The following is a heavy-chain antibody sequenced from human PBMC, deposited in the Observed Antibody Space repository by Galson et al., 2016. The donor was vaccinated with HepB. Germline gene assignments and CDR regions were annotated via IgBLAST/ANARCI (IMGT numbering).Heavy chain of an antibody. V-gene: IGHV3-23*01. CDR3: AKGVASTRRGVDY. CDR2: ISGSGGGT. J-gene: IGHJ4*02. CDR1: GFMFSDYS. Sequence: SLRLSCAASGFMFSDYSMSWARQAPGKGLKWVSGISGSGGGTYYADSVKGRFTISRDNSKNTLYLQMNSLRVEDTARYYCAKGVASTRRGVDYWGQGILVTVSS. D-gene: IGHD1-26*01.